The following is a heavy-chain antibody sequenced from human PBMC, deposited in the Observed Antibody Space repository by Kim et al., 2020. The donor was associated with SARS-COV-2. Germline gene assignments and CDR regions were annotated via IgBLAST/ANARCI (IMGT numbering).Heavy chain of an antibody. Sequence: GGSLRLSCAASGLTVSSNYMSWVRQAPGKGLEWVSVIYSGGSTYYADSVKGRITISRDNSKNTLYLQMNSLRAEDTAVYYCARAYDSSGYGFGYRGQGTLVTVSS. V-gene: IGHV3-53*01. D-gene: IGHD3-22*01. CDR2: IYSGGST. CDR3: ARAYDSSGYGFGY. CDR1: GLTVSSNY. J-gene: IGHJ4*02.